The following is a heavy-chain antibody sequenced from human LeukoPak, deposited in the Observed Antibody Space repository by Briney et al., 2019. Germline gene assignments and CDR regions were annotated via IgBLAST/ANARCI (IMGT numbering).Heavy chain of an antibody. J-gene: IGHJ4*02. CDR3: AREVAAKGTIDY. V-gene: IGHV3-33*08. D-gene: IGHD2-15*01. Sequence: GGSLRLSCAASGFTFSSYWMSWVRQAPGKGLEWVAVIWYDGSNKYYADSVKGRFTISRDNSKNTLYLQMNSLRAEDTAVYYCAREVAAKGTIDYWGQGTLVTVSS. CDR1: GFTFSSYW. CDR2: IWYDGSNK.